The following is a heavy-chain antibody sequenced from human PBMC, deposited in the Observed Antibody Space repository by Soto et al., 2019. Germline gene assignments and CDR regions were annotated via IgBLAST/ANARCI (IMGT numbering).Heavy chain of an antibody. J-gene: IGHJ5*02. CDR2: IYYTGYT. CDR3: AADATGYPFNWFDP. Sequence: SETLSLTCTVSGGSINSEDYYWSWLRQQPWKGLEWIGYIYYTGYTYYNSSLQSRLNISIDTSQSQFSLQLSSVTAADMAVYFCAADATGYPFNWFDPWGQGXPVTVYS. CDR1: GGSINSEDYY. D-gene: IGHD3-9*01. V-gene: IGHV4-31*03.